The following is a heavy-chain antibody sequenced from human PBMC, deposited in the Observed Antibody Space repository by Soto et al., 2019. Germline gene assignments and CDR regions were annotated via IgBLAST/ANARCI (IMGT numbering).Heavy chain of an antibody. V-gene: IGHV3-23*01. D-gene: IGHD2-21*02. Sequence: EVQLLESRGGLVQPGGSLRLSCAASGFTFSSYAMSWVRQAPGKGLEWVSAISGSGGSTYYADSVKGRFTISRDNSKNTLYLQMNSLRAEDTAVYYCAKDFPYCGGDCYSGWLDPWGQGTLVTVSS. CDR3: AKDFPYCGGDCYSGWLDP. CDR1: GFTFSSYA. J-gene: IGHJ5*02. CDR2: ISGSGGST.